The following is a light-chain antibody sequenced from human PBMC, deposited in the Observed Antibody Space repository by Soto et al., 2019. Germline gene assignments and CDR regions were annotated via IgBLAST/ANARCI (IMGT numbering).Light chain of an antibody. J-gene: IGKJ1*01. V-gene: IGKV3-20*01. Sequence: EVGLTQSPGTLSLSPGERATLSCRASQSVRSTYLAWYRQNPGQAPRLLIYQASNRATGIPDRFSGSGSGADFTLTISRLEPEDFAVYYCQQYWSSPRTFGQGTKV. CDR2: QAS. CDR1: QSVRSTY. CDR3: QQYWSSPRT.